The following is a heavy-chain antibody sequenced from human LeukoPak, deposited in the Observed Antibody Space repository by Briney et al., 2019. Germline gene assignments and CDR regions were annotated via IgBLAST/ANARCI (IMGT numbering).Heavy chain of an antibody. CDR3: AKDSGGGDCAFDS. D-gene: IGHD2-21*02. CDR2: INSDGSST. CDR1: GFTFSSYS. Sequence: AGGSLRLSCAASGFTFSSYSINWVRQAPGKGLVWVSRINSDGSSTSYADSVKGRFTVSRDNAKNTLYLQMNSLRAEDTAVYYCAKDSGGGDCAFDSWGHGALVTVSS. J-gene: IGHJ4*01. V-gene: IGHV3-74*01.